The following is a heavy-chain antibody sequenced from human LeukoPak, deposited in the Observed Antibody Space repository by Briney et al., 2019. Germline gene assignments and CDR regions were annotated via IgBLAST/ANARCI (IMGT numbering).Heavy chain of an antibody. J-gene: IGHJ3*02. CDR1: GGSISSSSYY. D-gene: IGHD3-3*01. V-gene: IGHV4-39*07. CDR2: IYYSGST. CDR3: ARRYDFWSGYGAFDI. Sequence: PSETLSLTCTVSGGSISSSSYYWGWIRQPPGKGLEWIGSIYYSGSTYYNPSLKSRVTISVDTSKNQFSLKLSSVTAADTAVYYCARRYDFWSGYGAFDIWGQGTMVTVSS.